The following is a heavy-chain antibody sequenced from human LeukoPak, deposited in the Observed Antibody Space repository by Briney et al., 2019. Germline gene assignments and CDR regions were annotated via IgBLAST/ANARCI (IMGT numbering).Heavy chain of an antibody. D-gene: IGHD6-19*01. V-gene: IGHV1-18*01. Sequence: ASVKVSCKASGYTFSTYGISWVRQAPGQGLEWMGWISPYNENTEYAQKFQGRGTMATDTATSTVYMELRSLRSDDTAMYYCAKDPPHSSGPNSPCFEFWGQGTLVTVSS. J-gene: IGHJ4*02. CDR2: ISPYNENT. CDR1: GYTFSTYG. CDR3: AKDPPHSSGPNSPCFEF.